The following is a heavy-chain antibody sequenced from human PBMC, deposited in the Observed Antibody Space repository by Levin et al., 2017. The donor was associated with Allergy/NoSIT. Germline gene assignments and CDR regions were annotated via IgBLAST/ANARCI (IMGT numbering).Heavy chain of an antibody. V-gene: IGHV3-9*01. D-gene: IGHD6-6*01. J-gene: IGHJ6*02. CDR2: ITWNSGSI. CDR3: AKDIGTDSSSSPFKYDGMDV. CDR1: GFTFDDYA. Sequence: GGSLRLSCAASGFTFDDYAMHWVRQAPGKGLEWVSSITWNSGSIIYADSVKGRFTISRDNAKNSLYLQMNSLRAEDTALYYCAKDIGTDSSSSPFKYDGMDVWGQGTTVTVSS.